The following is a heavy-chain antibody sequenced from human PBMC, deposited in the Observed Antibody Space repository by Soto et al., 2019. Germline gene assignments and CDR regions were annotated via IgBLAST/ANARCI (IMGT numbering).Heavy chain of an antibody. J-gene: IGHJ4*02. V-gene: IGHV3-21*01. CDR2: ISFSGDYI. CDR1: GFPLEKYG. D-gene: IGHD6-13*01. CDR3: VRDKQQIMIPDH. Sequence: GGSLGLSCAVSGFPLEKYGMNWVRQAPGKGLEWVSSISFSGDYIYYADSVKGRFTISRDNARKSLYLQMNSLRAEDTAVFFFVRDKQQIMIPDHWGQGTRVAVS.